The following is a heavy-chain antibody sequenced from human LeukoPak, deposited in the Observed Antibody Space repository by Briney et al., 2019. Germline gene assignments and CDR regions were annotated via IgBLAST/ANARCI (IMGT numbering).Heavy chain of an antibody. J-gene: IGHJ5*02. V-gene: IGHV3-66*01. Sequence: GGSLRLSCAASGITVSSNYMSWVRQAPGKGLEWVSVIYSGGSTYYADSVKGRFTTSRDNSKNTLYLQMNSLRVEDTAVYYCARDGYDTSGNAFDPWGQGTLVTVSS. CDR1: GITVSSNY. CDR3: ARDGYDTSGNAFDP. D-gene: IGHD3-22*01. CDR2: IYSGGST.